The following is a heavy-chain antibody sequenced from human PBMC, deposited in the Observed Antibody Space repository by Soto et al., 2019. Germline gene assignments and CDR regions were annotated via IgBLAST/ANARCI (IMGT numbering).Heavy chain of an antibody. Sequence: QLVESGGDLVQPGGSLRLSCVASGFSITDYWMTWVRQAPGRGPEWVANIKADGSQKYHVDSVEGRFTISRDNAKTSLFLQMYGLRVEDTAVYYCARDLGRALVGFYYGLDVWGQGTTVTVSS. CDR1: GFSITDYW. CDR2: IKADGSQK. CDR3: ARDLGRALVGFYYGLDV. D-gene: IGHD5-18*01. V-gene: IGHV3-7*01. J-gene: IGHJ6*02.